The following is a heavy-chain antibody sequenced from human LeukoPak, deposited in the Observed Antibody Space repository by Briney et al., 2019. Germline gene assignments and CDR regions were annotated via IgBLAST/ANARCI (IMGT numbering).Heavy chain of an antibody. CDR2: TSYDGTSE. D-gene: IGHD1-26*01. V-gene: IGHV3-30*04. CDR3: ARAKGLAGSYLDNWFDP. Sequence: GTSLRLSCAASGFSFRRYDMHWVRQAPGKGLAWVAATSYDGTSELYADFVKGRFSISRDNSRNTLSLQMDTLRPDDTSIYYCARAKGLAGSYLDNWFDPWGQGTRVIVSS. J-gene: IGHJ5*02. CDR1: GFSFRRYD.